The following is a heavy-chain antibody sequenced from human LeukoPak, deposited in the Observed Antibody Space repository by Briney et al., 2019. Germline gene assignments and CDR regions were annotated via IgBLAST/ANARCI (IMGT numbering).Heavy chain of an antibody. J-gene: IGHJ5*02. CDR3: AKRGVRGVHISCWFDP. CDR2: ICGCGGGT. V-gene: IGHV3-23*01. D-gene: IGHD3-10*01. Sequence: GGSLRLPCAASGFTYSSYAMSWVRQAPGKGVEGVSAICGCGGGTHYADPVKGRFTISRDNSKHTLYLQMNSQRAEDTAVYYCAKRGVRGVHISCWFDPWRQGTLVSLSS. CDR1: GFTYSSYA.